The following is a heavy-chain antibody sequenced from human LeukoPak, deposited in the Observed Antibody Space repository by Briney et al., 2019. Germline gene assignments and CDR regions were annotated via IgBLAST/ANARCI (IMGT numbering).Heavy chain of an antibody. CDR2: IYYSGST. J-gene: IGHJ4*02. V-gene: IGHV4-59*12. Sequence: SETLSLTCTVSGGSISSYYWSWIRQPPGKGLEWIGYIYYSGSTNYNPSLKSRVTISVDTSKNQFSLKLSSVTAADTAVHYCARDKSGNSGWYSYFDYWGQGTLVTVSS. CDR3: ARDKSGNSGWYSYFDY. D-gene: IGHD6-19*01. CDR1: GGSISSYY.